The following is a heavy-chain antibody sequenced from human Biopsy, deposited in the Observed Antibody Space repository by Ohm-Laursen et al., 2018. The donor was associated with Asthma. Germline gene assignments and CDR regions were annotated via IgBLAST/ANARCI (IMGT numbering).Heavy chain of an antibody. CDR3: ARAVDYSHYYGIDV. CDR2: ISVYNSNT. V-gene: IGHV1-18*01. J-gene: IGHJ6*02. D-gene: IGHD3-10*01. CDR1: GYTFNSAG. Sequence: ASVKVSCKISGYTFNSAGITWVRQAPGRGLEWMGWISVYNSNTKVAQKLQDRVTMITDTSTSTAYMELRSLRSDDTAVYFCARAVDYSHYYGIDVWGQGTTVTVS.